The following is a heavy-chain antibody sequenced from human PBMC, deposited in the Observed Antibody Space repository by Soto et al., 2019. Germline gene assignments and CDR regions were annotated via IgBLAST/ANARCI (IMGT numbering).Heavy chain of an antibody. V-gene: IGHV4-39*01. CDR3: ARKYRDTYGYRSYYYYGMDV. CDR1: GGSISSSSYY. D-gene: IGHD5-18*01. CDR2: IYYSGST. Sequence: AETLSLTCTVSGGSISSSSYYWGWIRQPPGKGLAWIGSIYYSGSTYYNPPLKSRVTISVDTSKNQLSLKLRSVTAAATAVYYSARKYRDTYGYRSYYYYGMDVWGQGTTVT. J-gene: IGHJ6*02.